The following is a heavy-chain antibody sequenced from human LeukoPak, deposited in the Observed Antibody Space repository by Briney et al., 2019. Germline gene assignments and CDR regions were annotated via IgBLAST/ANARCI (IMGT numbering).Heavy chain of an antibody. CDR2: ISTSSSAI. D-gene: IGHD4-11*01. Sequence: PGGSLRLSCAASGFTFRTYSMNWVRQAPGKGLEWISCISTSSSAIYYADSVKGRFTISRDNSKNTLYLQMNSLRAEDTAVYYCARDHYYSNYEPPPRAVGYDYWGQGTLVTVSS. CDR1: GFTFRTYS. V-gene: IGHV3-48*01. CDR3: ARDHYYSNYEPPPRAVGYDY. J-gene: IGHJ4*02.